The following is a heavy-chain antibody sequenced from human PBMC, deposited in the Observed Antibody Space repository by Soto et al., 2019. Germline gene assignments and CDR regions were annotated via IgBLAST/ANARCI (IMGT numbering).Heavy chain of an antibody. CDR1: GYTFTSYA. V-gene: IGHV1-8*02. J-gene: IGHJ4*02. CDR3: ARGLVGCFGY. Sequence: ASVKVSCKASGYTFTSYAMHWVRQAPGQRLEWMGWMNPNSGNTGYAQKFQGRVTMTRNTSISTAYMELSSLRSEDTAVYYCARGLVGCFGYWGQGTLVTVSS. D-gene: IGHD1-26*01. CDR2: MNPNSGNT.